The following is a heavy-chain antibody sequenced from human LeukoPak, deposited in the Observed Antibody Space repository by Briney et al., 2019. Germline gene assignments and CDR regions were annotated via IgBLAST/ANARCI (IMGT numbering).Heavy chain of an antibody. CDR3: ARGAYCSSTSCRLDY. CDR2: IIPIFGIA. J-gene: IGHJ4*02. CDR1: GGTFSSYA. Sequence: GASVKVSCKASGGTFSSYAISWVRQAPGQGLEWMGRIIPIFGIANYAQKFQGRVTITADKSTSTAYMELSSLRSEDTAVYYCARGAYCSSTSCRLDYWGQGTLVTVSS. D-gene: IGHD2-2*01. V-gene: IGHV1-69*04.